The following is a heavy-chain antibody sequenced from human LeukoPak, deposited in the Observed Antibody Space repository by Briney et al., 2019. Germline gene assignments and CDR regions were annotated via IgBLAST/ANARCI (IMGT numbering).Heavy chain of an antibody. V-gene: IGHV4-59*12. CDR2: IYYSGST. CDR3: ARADFWSGYYTGISSWFDP. CDR1: GGSISSYY. D-gene: IGHD3-3*01. Sequence: SETLSLTCTVSGGSISSYYWSWIRQPPGKGLEWIGYIYYSGSTNYNPSLKSRVTISVDTSKNQFSLKLSSVTAADTAVYYCARADFWSGYYTGISSWFDPWGQGTLVTVSS. J-gene: IGHJ5*02.